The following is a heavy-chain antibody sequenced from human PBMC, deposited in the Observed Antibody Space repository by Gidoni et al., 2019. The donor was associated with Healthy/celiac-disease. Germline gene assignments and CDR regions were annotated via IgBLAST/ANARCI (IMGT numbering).Heavy chain of an antibody. CDR2: INAGNGNT. CDR3: ARDATMIVVVIEPNGAFDS. V-gene: IGHV1-3*01. D-gene: IGHD3-22*01. CDR1: GYTFTSYA. Sequence: QVQLVQSGAEVKKPGASVKVSCKASGYTFTSYAMHWVRQAPGQRLEWMGWINAGNGNTKYSQKFQGRVTITRDTSASTAYMELSSLRSEDTAVYYCARDATMIVVVIEPNGAFDSWGQGTMVTVSS. J-gene: IGHJ3*02.